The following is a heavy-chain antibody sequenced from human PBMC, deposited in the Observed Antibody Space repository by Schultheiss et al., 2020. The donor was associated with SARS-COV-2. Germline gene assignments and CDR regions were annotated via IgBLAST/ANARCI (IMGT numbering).Heavy chain of an antibody. D-gene: IGHD2-15*01. V-gene: IGHV4-34*01. CDR3: VRHRSYCSAFE. Sequence: SQTLSLTCSVSGGSISNYYWSWLRQSPGRGLEWIGEVNPSGGTNYNPSLKSRVTMSVDTSTNQFSLKLSSVTAADTAVYYCVRHRSYCSAFEWGQGTPVTVSS. CDR2: VNPSGGT. J-gene: IGHJ4*02. CDR1: GGSISNYY.